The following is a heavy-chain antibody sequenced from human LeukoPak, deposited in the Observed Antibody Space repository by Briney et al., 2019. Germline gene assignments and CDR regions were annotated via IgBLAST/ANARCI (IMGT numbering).Heavy chain of an antibody. CDR1: GFTFSSYW. D-gene: IGHD1-26*01. Sequence: GGSLRLSCAASGFTFSSYWMSWVRQAPGKGLEWVSAISGSGGSTYYADSVKGRFTISRDNSKNTLYLQMNSLRAEDTAVYYCAKVEWELLLGYFDYWGQGTLVTVSS. CDR3: AKVEWELLLGYFDY. CDR2: ISGSGGST. J-gene: IGHJ4*02. V-gene: IGHV3-23*01.